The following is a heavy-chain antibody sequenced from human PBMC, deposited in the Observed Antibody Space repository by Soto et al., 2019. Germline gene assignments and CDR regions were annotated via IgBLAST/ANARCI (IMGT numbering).Heavy chain of an antibody. Sequence: QTTLKVSGPSVVQATRTLTLTCTLSGFSLSTSGVGVGWTRQSPGKALEWLALIYWDGDKRFSPSLNSRLHPTEDPARYQVAIIRTDTDPVDTATYDYAHGTGPPDFWGQGALVTVSA. CDR1: GFSLSTSGVG. CDR2: IYWDGDK. CDR3: AHGTGPPDF. V-gene: IGHV2-5*02. J-gene: IGHJ4*02.